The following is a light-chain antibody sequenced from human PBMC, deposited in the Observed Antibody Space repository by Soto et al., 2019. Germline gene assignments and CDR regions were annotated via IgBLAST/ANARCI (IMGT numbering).Light chain of an antibody. Sequence: DIQMTQSPSTLSASVGDRVTITCRASQSISSWLAWYQQRPGKAPKLLIYTASSLESGVPSRFSGSGSGTEFTLTISSPQPDDFATYYCQQYDLYPWTFGQGTKVEI. CDR3: QQYDLYPWT. J-gene: IGKJ1*01. V-gene: IGKV1-5*03. CDR1: QSISSW. CDR2: TAS.